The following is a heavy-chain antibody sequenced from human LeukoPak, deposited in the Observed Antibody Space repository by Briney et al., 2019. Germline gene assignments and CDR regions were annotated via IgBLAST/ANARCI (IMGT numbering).Heavy chain of an antibody. Sequence: SETLSLTCAVSGGSISSSIWWSWVRQPPGKGLEWIGEIYHSGGTNYNPSLKSRVIISVDESKSQFSLTLTSVTAADTAVYYCARGGSGSTWYVALFWGQGTLVSVSS. CDR1: GGSISSSIW. D-gene: IGHD6-13*01. J-gene: IGHJ4*02. V-gene: IGHV4-4*02. CDR3: ARGGSGSTWYVALF. CDR2: IYHSGGT.